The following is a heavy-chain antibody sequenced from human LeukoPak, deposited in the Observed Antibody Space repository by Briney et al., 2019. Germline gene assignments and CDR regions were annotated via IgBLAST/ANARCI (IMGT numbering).Heavy chain of an antibody. J-gene: IGHJ4*02. Sequence: PSETLSLTCAVYGGSFSGYYWSWIRQSPGKGLEWIGYIYYSGSTDYNPSLKSRVTISVDTSKNQFSLILSSVTAADTAVYYCARRGSSGDGYYDYWGQGTLVTVSS. V-gene: IGHV4-59*08. D-gene: IGHD5-24*01. CDR3: ARRGSSGDGYYDY. CDR2: IYYSGST. CDR1: GGSFSGYY.